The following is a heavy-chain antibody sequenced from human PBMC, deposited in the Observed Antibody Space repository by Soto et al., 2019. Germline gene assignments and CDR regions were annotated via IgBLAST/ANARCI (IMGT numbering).Heavy chain of an antibody. V-gene: IGHV4-59*01. CDR3: ARETSNYYGSGSYYNAGYYYYGMDV. J-gene: IGHJ6*02. D-gene: IGHD3-10*01. Sequence: SETLSLTCTVSGGSISTYYWSWIRQPPGKGLEWIGYIYYSGSTNYNPSLKSRVTISVDTSKNQFSLKLSSVTAADTAVYYCARETSNYYGSGSYYNAGYYYYGMDVWGQGTTVTVSS. CDR2: IYYSGST. CDR1: GGSISTYY.